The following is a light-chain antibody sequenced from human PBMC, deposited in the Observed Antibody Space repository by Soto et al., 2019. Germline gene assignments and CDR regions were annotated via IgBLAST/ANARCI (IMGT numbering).Light chain of an antibody. CDR2: SNG. Sequence: QSVLTQPPSASGPPGQSVTISCSGGGSNIGKNTVHWYQVLPGTAPKLLIYSNGQRPSGVPDRFSGSKSGTSASLAISGLQSADEADYYCAAWDDSPNGVVFGGGTKLTVL. V-gene: IGLV1-44*01. J-gene: IGLJ2*01. CDR3: AAWDDSPNGVV. CDR1: GSNIGKNT.